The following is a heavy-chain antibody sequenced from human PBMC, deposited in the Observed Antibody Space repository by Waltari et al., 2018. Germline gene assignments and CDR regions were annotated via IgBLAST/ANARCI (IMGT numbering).Heavy chain of an antibody. CDR1: GYTFTSYD. V-gene: IGHV1-8*01. Sequence: QVQLVQSGAEVKKPGASVKVSCKASGYTFTSYDINWVRQATGQGLEWMGWMNPNRGNTGYGQKCQGRVTMTRNTSMSTAYMELSSLRSEDPAVYYCARNNRVGYGGNSLGGYWGQGTLVTVSS. D-gene: IGHD2-21*02. CDR2: MNPNRGNT. CDR3: ARNNRVGYGGNSLGGY. J-gene: IGHJ4*02.